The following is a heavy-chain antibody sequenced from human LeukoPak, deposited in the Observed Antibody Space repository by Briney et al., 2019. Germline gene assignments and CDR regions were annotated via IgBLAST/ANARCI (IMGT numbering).Heavy chain of an antibody. CDR3: ARSSLGDFWSGYYGLYFDY. J-gene: IGHJ4*02. V-gene: IGHV1-69*01. D-gene: IGHD3-3*01. CDR2: IIPIFGTA. CDR1: GGTFSSYA. Sequence: SVKVSCKASGGTFSSYAISWVRQAPGQGLEWMGGIIPIFGTANYAQRFQGRVTITADESTSTAYMELSSLRSEDTAVYYCARSSLGDFWSGYYGLYFDYRGQGTLVTVSS.